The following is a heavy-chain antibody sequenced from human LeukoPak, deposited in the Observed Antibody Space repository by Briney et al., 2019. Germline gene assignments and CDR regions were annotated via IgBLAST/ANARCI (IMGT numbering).Heavy chain of an antibody. CDR2: ISAKKGNT. J-gene: IGHJ4*02. Sequence: ASVKVSCTASRYTFISNGITWVRQAPGQGLEWMGWISAKKGNTNYEQNFQGRVTMTTDTSTSTAYMELRSLTSDDTAVYYCARDRDWNLDYWGQGTLVTVSS. V-gene: IGHV1-18*01. D-gene: IGHD1-1*01. CDR3: ARDRDWNLDY. CDR1: RYTFISNG.